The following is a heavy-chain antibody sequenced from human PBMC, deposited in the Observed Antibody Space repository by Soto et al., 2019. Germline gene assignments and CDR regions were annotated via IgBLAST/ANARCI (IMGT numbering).Heavy chain of an antibody. V-gene: IGHV3-30*18. Sequence: QVQLVEAGGGVVQPGRSLRLSCAASGFTFSSYGMHWVRQAPGKGLEWVAVISYDGSNKYYADSVKGRFTISRDNCKNTLYLQMTSLRAEDTAVYYCAKGLKAAGWFGGRYYGTDVRCKGTTVTVSS. D-gene: IGHD3-10*01. J-gene: IGHJ6*04. CDR3: AKGLKAAGWFGGRYYGTDV. CDR1: GFTFSSYG. CDR2: ISYDGSNK.